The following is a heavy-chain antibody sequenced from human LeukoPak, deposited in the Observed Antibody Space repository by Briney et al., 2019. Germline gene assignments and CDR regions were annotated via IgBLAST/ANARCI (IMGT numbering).Heavy chain of an antibody. D-gene: IGHD3-10*01. CDR3: ARGTVTMVDY. CDR1: GFTVSSNS. Sequence: GGSLRLSCAASGFTVSSNSMTWVGQAPGKELEWVSFIYSDGNTFYVDSVKGRFTISRDNSKNTLFLQMNSLRAGDTAVYYCARGTVTMVDYWGQGTLVTVSS. V-gene: IGHV3-66*01. CDR2: IYSDGNT. J-gene: IGHJ4*02.